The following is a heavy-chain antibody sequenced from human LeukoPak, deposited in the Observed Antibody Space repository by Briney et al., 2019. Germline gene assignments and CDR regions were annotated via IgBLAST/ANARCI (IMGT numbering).Heavy chain of an antibody. V-gene: IGHV4-59*01. CDR2: IYYSGGT. D-gene: IGHD5/OR15-5a*01. Sequence: SETLSLTCTVSGGSISNYFWSWIRQPPGKGLEWIGYIYYSGGTNYNPSLKSRVTISVDTSKNQFSLKLSSVTAADTAVYYCARPSRSVSTAGAFDIWGRGQWSPSLQ. J-gene: IGHJ3*02. CDR1: GGSISNYF. CDR3: ARPSRSVSTAGAFDI.